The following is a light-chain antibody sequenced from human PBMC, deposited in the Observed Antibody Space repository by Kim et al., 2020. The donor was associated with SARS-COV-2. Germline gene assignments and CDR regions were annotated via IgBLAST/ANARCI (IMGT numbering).Light chain of an antibody. Sequence: EIVLTQSPGTLSLSPRERATLFCRASQTVISTYLAWYQQKPGQAPRLLIHGTSSRATGIPDRFSGSGSGTVFTLTISRLEPEDFAVYYCQQYGNSPRTFGQGTKVDIK. CDR2: GTS. V-gene: IGKV3-20*01. J-gene: IGKJ1*01. CDR3: QQYGNSPRT. CDR1: QTVISTY.